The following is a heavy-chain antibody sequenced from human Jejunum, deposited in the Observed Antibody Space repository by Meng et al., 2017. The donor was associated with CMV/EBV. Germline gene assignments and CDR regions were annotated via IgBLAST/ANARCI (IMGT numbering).Heavy chain of an antibody. CDR1: VGSISISSYY. V-gene: IGHV4-39*01. CDR3: ASPLGILGIVDL. Sequence: HRTAPGPGMGKTSGTLSLTCTVSVGSISISSYYWGWIRQPPGKGLEWIGSIYYSGSTYYNPSLKSRVTISVDTSKNQFSLKLSSVTAADTAVYYCASPLGILGIVDLWGRGTLVTVSS. D-gene: IGHD7-27*01. J-gene: IGHJ2*01. CDR2: IYYSGST.